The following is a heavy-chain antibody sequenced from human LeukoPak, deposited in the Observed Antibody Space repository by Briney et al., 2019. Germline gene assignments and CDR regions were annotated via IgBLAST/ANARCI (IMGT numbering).Heavy chain of an antibody. J-gene: IGHJ4*02. D-gene: IGHD1-1*01. V-gene: IGHV4-31*03. CDR1: GASISSGTDY. Sequence: SQTLSLTCTVSGASISSGTDYWSWIRQHPRKGLEWIGYIYNIGSIYYNPSLESRVTISEDRSKNQFSLKLSSVTAADTAVYYCAREVPINLYFDYWGQGTLVTVSS. CDR3: AREVPINLYFDY. CDR2: IYNIGSI.